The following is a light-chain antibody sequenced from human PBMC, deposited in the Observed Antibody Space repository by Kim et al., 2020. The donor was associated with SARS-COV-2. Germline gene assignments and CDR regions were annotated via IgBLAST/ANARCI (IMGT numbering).Light chain of an antibody. CDR1: VLTKKY. CDR2: KDS. V-gene: IGLV3-27*01. CDR3: YSAPDNYVV. Sequence: SYELTQPSSVSVSPGQTARITCSGDVLTKKYARWFQQKPGQAPVLVIYKDSERPSGIPARFSGSRSGTSAALTISGAQVEDEADYYCYSAPDNYVVFGGGTQLTVL. J-gene: IGLJ2*01.